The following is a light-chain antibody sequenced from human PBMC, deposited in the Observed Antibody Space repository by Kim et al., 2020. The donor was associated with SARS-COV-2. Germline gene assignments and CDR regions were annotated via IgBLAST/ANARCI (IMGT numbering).Light chain of an antibody. CDR3: LQHRTYPIT. J-gene: IGKJ5*01. CDR1: QDIGND. Sequence: DIQMTQSPSSLSASVGDRVTITCRASQDIGNDLGWYQQSPGRAPKRLIYGASNLQSGVPSRFSGSGSETEFTRTINSLQPEDFATYFCLQHRTYPITFGQGTRLEIK. CDR2: GAS. V-gene: IGKV1-17*01.